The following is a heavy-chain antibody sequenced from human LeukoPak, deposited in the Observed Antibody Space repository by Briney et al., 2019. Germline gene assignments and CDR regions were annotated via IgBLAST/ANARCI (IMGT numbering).Heavy chain of an antibody. J-gene: IGHJ4*02. V-gene: IGHV4-4*07. CDR1: GGSISSYY. CDR2: IYTSGST. CDR3: ARDYTLYISGWFLDY. D-gene: IGHD6-19*01. Sequence: PSETLSLTCTVSGGSISSYYWSWIRQPAGKGLEWIGRIYTSGSTNYNPSLKSRVTMSVDTSENQFSLKLSSVTAADTAVYYCARDYTLYISGWFLDYWAQGTLVTVSS.